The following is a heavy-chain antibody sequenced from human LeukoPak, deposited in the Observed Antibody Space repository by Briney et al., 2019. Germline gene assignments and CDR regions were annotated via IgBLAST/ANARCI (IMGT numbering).Heavy chain of an antibody. J-gene: IGHJ4*02. CDR2: INPSGGGT. Sequence: ASVKVSCKASGYTFTSYYMHWVRQAPGQGLEWMGIINPSGGGTSYAQKFQGRVTMTRDTSTSTVYMELSSLRSEDTAVYYCARAHELYSSSSGPYGYWGQGTLVTVSS. V-gene: IGHV1-46*01. CDR3: ARAHELYSSSSGPYGY. CDR1: GYTFTSYY. D-gene: IGHD6-6*01.